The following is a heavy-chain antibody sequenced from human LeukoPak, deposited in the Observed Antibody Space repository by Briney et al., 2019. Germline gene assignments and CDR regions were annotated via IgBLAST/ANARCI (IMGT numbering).Heavy chain of an antibody. Sequence: GGSLRLSCAASGFTFDDYAMHWVRQAPGEGLEWVSGISGSGESTHYADSVKGRFTISRDNSKNTLYLQMSSLRGEDTAVYYCAKGAHSSGWLSHDYWGQGTLVTVSS. CDR2: ISGSGEST. J-gene: IGHJ4*02. D-gene: IGHD6-19*01. V-gene: IGHV3-23*01. CDR3: AKGAHSSGWLSHDY. CDR1: GFTFDDYA.